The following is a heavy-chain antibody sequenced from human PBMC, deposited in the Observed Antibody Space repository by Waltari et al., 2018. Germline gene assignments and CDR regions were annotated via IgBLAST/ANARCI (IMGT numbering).Heavy chain of an antibody. CDR1: GGSISSGRSY. V-gene: IGHV4-61*02. CDR3: ARDRRYSSSWFPDY. Sequence: QVQLQESGPGLVKPSQTLSLTCPVAGGSISSGRSYWSWIRQPAGKGLEWIGRIYTSGSTNYNPSLKSRVTISVDTSKNQFSLKLSSVTAADTAVYYCARDRRYSSSWFPDYWGQGTLVTVSS. CDR2: IYTSGST. D-gene: IGHD6-13*01. J-gene: IGHJ4*02.